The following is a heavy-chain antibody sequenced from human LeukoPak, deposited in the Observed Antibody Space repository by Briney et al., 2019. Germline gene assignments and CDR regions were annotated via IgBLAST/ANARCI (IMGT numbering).Heavy chain of an antibody. Sequence: SETLSLTCAVYGGSFSGYYWSWIRQPPGKGLEWIGEINHSGSTNYNPSLKSRVTISVDTSKNQFSLKLSSVTAADTAVYYCARRVTMIVVVIPLRGPFDYWGQGTLVTVSS. CDR2: INHSGST. V-gene: IGHV4-34*01. D-gene: IGHD3-22*01. CDR1: GGSFSGYY. J-gene: IGHJ4*02. CDR3: ARRVTMIVVVIPLRGPFDY.